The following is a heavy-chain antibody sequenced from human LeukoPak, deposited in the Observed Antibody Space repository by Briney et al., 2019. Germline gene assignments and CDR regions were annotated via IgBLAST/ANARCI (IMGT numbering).Heavy chain of an antibody. Sequence: SKTLSLTCTVSGGSISSSSYYWGWIRQPPGKGLEWIGSIYYSGSTYYNPSLKSRVTISVDTSKNQFSLKLSSVTAADTAVYYCARLPLLGYGGRGAFDIWGQGTMVTVSS. CDR2: IYYSGST. CDR1: GGSISSSSYY. CDR3: ARLPLLGYGGRGAFDI. V-gene: IGHV4-39*01. D-gene: IGHD4-23*01. J-gene: IGHJ3*02.